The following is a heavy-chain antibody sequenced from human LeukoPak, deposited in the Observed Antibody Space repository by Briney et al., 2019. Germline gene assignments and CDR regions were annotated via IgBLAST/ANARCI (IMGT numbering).Heavy chain of an antibody. CDR3: ARAQGSGWHRFHWFDP. Sequence: SETLSRTCAVYGGSFSGYYWSWIRQPPGKGLEWIGEINHSGSTSYNPSLKSRVTISVDTSKNQFSLKLSSVTAADTAVYYCARAQGSGWHRFHWFDPWGQGTLVTVSS. CDR2: INHSGST. J-gene: IGHJ5*02. V-gene: IGHV4-34*01. CDR1: GGSFSGYY. D-gene: IGHD6-19*01.